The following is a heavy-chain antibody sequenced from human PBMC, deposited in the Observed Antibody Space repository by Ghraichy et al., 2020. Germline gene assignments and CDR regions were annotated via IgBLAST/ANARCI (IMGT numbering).Heavy chain of an antibody. J-gene: IGHJ4*02. V-gene: IGHV3-23*01. CDR2: ISGSGGST. CDR3: AKFRPLIVVIYYFDY. D-gene: IGHD3-22*01. Sequence: LSLTCAASGFTFSSYAMSWVRQAPGKGLEWVSAISGSGGSTYYADSVKGRFTISRDNSKNTLYLQMNSLRAEDTAVYYCAKFRPLIVVIYYFDYWGQGTLVTVSS. CDR1: GFTFSSYA.